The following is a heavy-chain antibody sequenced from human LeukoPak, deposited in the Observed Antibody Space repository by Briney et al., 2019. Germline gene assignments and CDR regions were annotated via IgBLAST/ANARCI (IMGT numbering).Heavy chain of an antibody. V-gene: IGHV3-30*03. CDR1: GFTFSSYG. J-gene: IGHJ6*02. D-gene: IGHD4-11*01. CDR2: ISYDGSNK. Sequence: EGSLRLSCAASGFTFSSYGMHWVRQAPGKGLEWVAVISYDGSNKYYADSVKGRFTISRDNSKNTLYLQMNSLRAEDTAVYYCATTPYYYYYGMDVWGQGTTVTVSS. CDR3: ATTPYYYYYGMDV.